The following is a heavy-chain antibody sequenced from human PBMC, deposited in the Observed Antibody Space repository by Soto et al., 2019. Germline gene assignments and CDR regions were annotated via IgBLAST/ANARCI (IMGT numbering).Heavy chain of an antibody. D-gene: IGHD3-22*01. J-gene: IGHJ5*02. CDR1: GYIFTGYY. CDR2: FNPNSGGT. Sequence: QVQLVQSGAEVKKPGASVKVSCKASGYIFTGYYMHWLRQAPGQGLEWMGWFNPNSGGTKYAQKFQGRVTMTNDTSINTAYMELSGLISDDTAVYYCARGDFDSSANYYAGWFDPLGQGTLVTVSS. CDR3: ARGDFDSSANYYAGWFDP. V-gene: IGHV1-2*02.